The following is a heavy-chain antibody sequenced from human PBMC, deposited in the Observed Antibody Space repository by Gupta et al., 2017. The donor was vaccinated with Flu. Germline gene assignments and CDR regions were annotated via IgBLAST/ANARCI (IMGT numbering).Heavy chain of an antibody. Sequence: LEWVAVISYDGSNKYYADSVKGRFTISRDNSKNTLYLQVSRLRAEDTAVYYCAKGGDLGYCTSISCREYFQHWGQGTPVTVSS. CDR2: ISYDGSNK. V-gene: IGHV3-30*18. J-gene: IGHJ1*01. CDR3: AKGGDLGYCTSISCREYFQH. D-gene: IGHD2-2*01.